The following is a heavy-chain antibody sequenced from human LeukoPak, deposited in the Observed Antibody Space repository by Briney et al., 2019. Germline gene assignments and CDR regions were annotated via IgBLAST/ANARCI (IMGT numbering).Heavy chain of an antibody. J-gene: IGHJ6*02. V-gene: IGHV4-31*03. CDR1: GGSISSGGYY. CDR3: ARGDPAPVNYYYGMDV. Sequence: SETLSLTCTVSGGSISSGGYYWSWIRQHPGKGLEWIGYIYYSGSTYYNPSLKSRVTISVDTSKNQFSLKLSSVTAADTAVYYCARGDPAPVNYYYGMDVGGQGTTVTVS. CDR2: IYYSGST. D-gene: IGHD2-2*01.